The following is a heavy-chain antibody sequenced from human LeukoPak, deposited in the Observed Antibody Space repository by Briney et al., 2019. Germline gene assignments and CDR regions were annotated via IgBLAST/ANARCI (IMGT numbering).Heavy chain of an antibody. V-gene: IGHV1-69*13. D-gene: IGHD2-2*01. CDR3: ARSTPIVVVPAVQGYFQH. Sequence: SVKVSCKASGGTFSSYAISWVRQAPGQGLEWMGGIIPIFGTANYAQKFQGRVTITADESTSTAYMELSSLRSEDTAVYYCARSTPIVVVPAVQGYFQHWGQGTLVTVSS. CDR2: IIPIFGTA. J-gene: IGHJ1*01. CDR1: GGTFSSYA.